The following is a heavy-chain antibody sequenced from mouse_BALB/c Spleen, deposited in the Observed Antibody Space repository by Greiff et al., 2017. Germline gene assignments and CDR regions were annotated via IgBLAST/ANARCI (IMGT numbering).Heavy chain of an antibody. CDR3: APYYRYEGFAY. V-gene: IGHV14-3*02. J-gene: IGHJ3*01. D-gene: IGHD2-14*01. Sequence: EVQLVESGAELVKPGASVKLSCTASGFNIKDTYMHWVKQRPEQGLEWIGRIDPANGNTKYDPKFQGKATITADTSSNTAYLQLSSLTSEDTAVYYCAPYYRYEGFAYWGQGTLVTVSA. CDR2: IDPANGNT. CDR1: GFNIKDTY.